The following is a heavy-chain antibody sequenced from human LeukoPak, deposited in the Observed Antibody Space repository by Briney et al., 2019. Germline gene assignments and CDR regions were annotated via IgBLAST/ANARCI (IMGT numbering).Heavy chain of an antibody. V-gene: IGHV4-59*01. J-gene: IGHJ5*02. CDR2: IYYSGST. CDR1: GGSISSYY. Sequence: SETLSLACTVSGGSISSYYWSWIRQPPGKGLEWIGYIYYSGSTNYNPSLKSRVTISVDTSKNQFSLKLSSVTAADTAVYYCARSSPGAFYPSCSSTSCYSWFDPWGQGTLVTVSS. CDR3: ARSSPGAFYPSCSSTSCYSWFDP. D-gene: IGHD2-2*02.